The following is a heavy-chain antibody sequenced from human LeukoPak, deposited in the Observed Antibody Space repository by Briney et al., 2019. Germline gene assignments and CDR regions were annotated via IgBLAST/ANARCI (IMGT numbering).Heavy chain of an antibody. J-gene: IGHJ4*02. CDR3: ARGLKGDCSGGSCYPHFDY. CDR2: IYYSGST. D-gene: IGHD2-15*01. Sequence: KPSETLSLTCTVSGGSISGGGYYWSWIRQHPGKGLEWIGYIYYSGSTYYNPSLKSRVTISVDTSKNQFSLKLSSVTAADTAVYYCARGLKGDCSGGSCYPHFDYWGQGTLVTVSS. CDR1: GGSISGGGYY. V-gene: IGHV4-31*03.